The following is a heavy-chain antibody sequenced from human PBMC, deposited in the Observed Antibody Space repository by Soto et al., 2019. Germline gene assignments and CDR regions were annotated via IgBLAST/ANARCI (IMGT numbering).Heavy chain of an antibody. Sequence: QVQLQESGPGLVKPSETLSLTCTVSGGSITSYYWSWMRQPPGKGLEWIGYIYYSGSTNYNPSLQSRVTISVDTSKNQCSLKLSSVAAADTAVYYCARHGGNNYGGVFDYWGQGTLVTVSS. D-gene: IGHD5-18*01. CDR3: ARHGGNNYGGVFDY. J-gene: IGHJ4*02. CDR2: IYYSGST. V-gene: IGHV4-59*01. CDR1: GGSITSYY.